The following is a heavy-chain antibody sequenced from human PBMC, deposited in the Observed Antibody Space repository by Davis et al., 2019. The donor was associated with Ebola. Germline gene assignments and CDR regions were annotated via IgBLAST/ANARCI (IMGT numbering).Heavy chain of an antibody. J-gene: IGHJ4*02. V-gene: IGHV4-59*11. CDR3: ARALLGFYYFDN. Sequence: SETLSLTCTVSGGSISTHYWSWIRQPPGKGLEWIGYIYYSGSTTYNPSLRSRVTISVDTSKTQFSLKVSSVTAADTAVYYCARALLGFYYFDNWGQGTLVTVSS. CDR1: GGSISTHY. CDR2: IYYSGST. D-gene: IGHD1-26*01.